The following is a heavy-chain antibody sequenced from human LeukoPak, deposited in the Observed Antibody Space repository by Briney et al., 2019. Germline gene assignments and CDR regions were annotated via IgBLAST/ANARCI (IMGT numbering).Heavy chain of an antibody. Sequence: PSETLSLTCAVSGGSISSYYWSWIRQPPGKGLEWIGYIYTSGSTNYNPSLKSRVTISVDTSKNQFSLKLSSVTAADTAVYYCARHGVGGGDGYNYNWFDPWGQGTLVTVSS. V-gene: IGHV4-4*09. J-gene: IGHJ5*02. CDR1: GGSISSYY. CDR2: IYTSGST. CDR3: ARHGVGGGDGYNYNWFDP. D-gene: IGHD5-24*01.